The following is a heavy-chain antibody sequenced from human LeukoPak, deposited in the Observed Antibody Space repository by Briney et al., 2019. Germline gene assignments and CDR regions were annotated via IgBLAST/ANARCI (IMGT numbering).Heavy chain of an antibody. Sequence: PGRSLRLSCAASGFTFSSYAMHWARQAPGKGLEWVAVISYDGSNKYYADSVKGRFTISRDNSKNTLYLQMNSLRAEDTAVYYCARDSDYYGSGTGGLTWFDYWGQGTLVTVSS. J-gene: IGHJ4*02. CDR3: ARDSDYYGSGTGGLTWFDY. V-gene: IGHV3-30-3*01. CDR1: GFTFSSYA. D-gene: IGHD3-10*01. CDR2: ISYDGSNK.